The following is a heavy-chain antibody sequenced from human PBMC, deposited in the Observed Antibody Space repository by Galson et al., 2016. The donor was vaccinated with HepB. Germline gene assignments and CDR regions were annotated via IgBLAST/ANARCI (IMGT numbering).Heavy chain of an antibody. Sequence: SETLSLTCTVSGGSISSSNHYWGWLRQPPGKGLEWIGNIYYSGRADYNPSLKSRVTVSVDTSKNQFSLKLTSVTAADTAIYYCATIRDGSIGGWADGGFDDWGQGTLVTVSS. V-gene: IGHV4-39*01. CDR1: GGSISSSNHY. D-gene: IGHD6-19*01. CDR2: IYYSGRA. CDR3: ATIRDGSIGGWADGGFDD. J-gene: IGHJ4*02.